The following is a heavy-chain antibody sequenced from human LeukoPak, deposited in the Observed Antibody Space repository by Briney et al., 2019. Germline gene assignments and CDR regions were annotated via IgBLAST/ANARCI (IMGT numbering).Heavy chain of an antibody. V-gene: IGHV3-49*04. Sequence: GGSLRLSCAASGFTFSSYAMSWVRQAPGKGLEWVGFIRSKGYGGTTEYAASVKGRFAISRDDSKSIAYLQMNSLKTEDTAVYYCTRGPTQQWVYYGMDVWGQGTTVIVSS. CDR2: IRSKGYGGTT. CDR3: TRGPTQQWVYYGMDV. CDR1: GFTFSSYA. D-gene: IGHD5-18*01. J-gene: IGHJ6*02.